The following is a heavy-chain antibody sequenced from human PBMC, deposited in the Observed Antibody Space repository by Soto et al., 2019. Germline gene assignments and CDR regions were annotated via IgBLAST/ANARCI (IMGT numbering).Heavy chain of an antibody. J-gene: IGHJ4*02. Sequence: VQLVESGGGLVKPGGSLRLSCAASGFTFSDYHMNWVRQAPGKGLEWVSYTSGSGSSIYYADSVKGRFTISRDNAKNSLYLQMNSLRAEDTAVYYCARSVVAGEGFGYWGQGTLVTVSS. CDR2: TSGSGSSI. CDR3: ARSVVAGEGFGY. V-gene: IGHV3-11*01. D-gene: IGHD6-19*01. CDR1: GFTFSDYH.